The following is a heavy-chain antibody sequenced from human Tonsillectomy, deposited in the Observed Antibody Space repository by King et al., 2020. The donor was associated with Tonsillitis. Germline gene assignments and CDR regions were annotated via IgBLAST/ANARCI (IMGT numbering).Heavy chain of an antibody. V-gene: IGHV3-43*02. J-gene: IGHJ4*02. D-gene: IGHD3-16*02. CDR3: AKDIGGGYIWGSYRYNFDY. CDR1: GFTFDDYA. Sequence: VQLVESGGGVVQPGGSLRLSCAASGFTFDDYAIHWVRQAPGKGLEWVSLITGDGGTTYYADSVKGRFAISRDNSKNSLYLQMNSLRTEDTALYYCAKDIGGGYIWGSYRYNFDYWDQGTLVTVSS. CDR2: ITGDGGTT.